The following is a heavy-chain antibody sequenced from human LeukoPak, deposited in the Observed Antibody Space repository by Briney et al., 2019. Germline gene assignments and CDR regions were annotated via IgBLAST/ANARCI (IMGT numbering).Heavy chain of an antibody. CDR2: INHSGST. V-gene: IGHV4-34*01. J-gene: IGHJ4*02. Sequence: SETLSLTCAVYGGSFSGYYWSWIRQPPGKGLEWIGEINHSGSTNYNPSLKSRVTISVDTSKNQFSLKLSSVTAADTAVYYCARHHTRAKYYGSGSYYYYWGQGTLVTVSS. CDR1: GGSFSGYY. D-gene: IGHD3-10*01. CDR3: ARHHTRAKYYGSGSYYYY.